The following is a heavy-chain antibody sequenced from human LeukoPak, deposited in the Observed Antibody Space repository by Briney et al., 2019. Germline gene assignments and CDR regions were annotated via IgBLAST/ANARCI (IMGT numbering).Heavy chain of an antibody. J-gene: IGHJ4*02. CDR1: GDSVSTINAA. CDR3: ARESHDSFDY. CDR2: TYYRSKWYN. V-gene: IGHV6-1*01. Sequence: SQTLSLTCAISGDSVSTINAAWNWIRQSPSGGLEWLGRTYYRSKWYNDYAVSVKSRITINPDTSKNQFSLHLNSVTPEDTAVYYCARESHDSFDYWGQGALVPVSS.